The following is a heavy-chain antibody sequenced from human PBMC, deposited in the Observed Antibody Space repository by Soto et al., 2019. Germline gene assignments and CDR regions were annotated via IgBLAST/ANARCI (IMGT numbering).Heavy chain of an antibody. CDR2: IKQDGSEK. V-gene: IGHV3-7*01. D-gene: IGHD4-17*01. CDR3: ARDLLFDYGDYFGGMDV. J-gene: IGHJ6*02. Sequence: PGGSLRLSCAASGFTFSSYWMSWVRQAPGKGLEWVANIKQDGSEKYYVDSVKGRFTISRDNAKNSLYLQMNSLRAEDTAVYYCARDLLFDYGDYFGGMDVWGQGTTVTISS. CDR1: GFTFSSYW.